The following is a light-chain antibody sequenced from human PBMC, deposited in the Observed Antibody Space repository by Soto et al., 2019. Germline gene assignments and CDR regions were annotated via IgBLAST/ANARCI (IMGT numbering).Light chain of an antibody. V-gene: IGLV2-14*01. CDR1: SSDVGGYNY. CDR3: SSYTSSSTYV. Sequence: QSVLTQPASVSGSPGQSITISCTGTSSDVGGYNYVSWYQQHPGKAPKLMIYEVSNRPSGVSNRFSGSKSGNTASLTISGLPAEDEADYYCSSYTSSSTYVFGTATKSPS. CDR2: EVS. J-gene: IGLJ1*01.